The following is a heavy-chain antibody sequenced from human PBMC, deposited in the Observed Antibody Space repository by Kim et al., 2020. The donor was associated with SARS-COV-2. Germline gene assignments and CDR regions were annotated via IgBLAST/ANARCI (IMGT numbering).Heavy chain of an antibody. Sequence: SETLSLTCTVSGGSISSSSYYWGWIRQPPGKGLEWIGSIYYSGSTYYNPSLKSRVTISVDTSKNQFSLKLSSVTAADTAVYYCARQDCSSTSCYAGYFDYWGQGTLVTVSS. D-gene: IGHD2-2*01. CDR2: IYYSGST. CDR1: GGSISSSSYY. J-gene: IGHJ4*02. CDR3: ARQDCSSTSCYAGYFDY. V-gene: IGHV4-39*01.